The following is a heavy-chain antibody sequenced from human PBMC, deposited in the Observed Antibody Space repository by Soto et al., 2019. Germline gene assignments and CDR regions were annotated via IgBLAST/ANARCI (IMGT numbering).Heavy chain of an antibody. CDR1: GGTFSSYR. Sequence: SVKVSCKASGGTFSSYRINWVRQAPGQGLEWVGGVVPIYRTADYAQKFQGRVTITADESARTAYMELRSLKSQDTAVYYCARDSGAKLSSSWGQGTLVTVSS. J-gene: IGHJ4*02. V-gene: IGHV1-69*13. CDR2: VVPIYRTA. D-gene: IGHD6-13*01. CDR3: ARDSGAKLSSS.